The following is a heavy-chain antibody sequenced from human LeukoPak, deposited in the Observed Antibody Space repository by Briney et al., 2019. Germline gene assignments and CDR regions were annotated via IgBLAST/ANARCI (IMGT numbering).Heavy chain of an antibody. CDR1: GFTFSSYE. Sequence: GGSLRLSCAASGFTFSSYEMNWVRQAPGKGLEWVSYISSSGSTIYYADSVKGRFTISRGNAKNSLYLQMNSLRAEDTAVYYCARDAQRGYSGYDYWGQGTLVTVSS. J-gene: IGHJ4*02. CDR3: ARDAQRGYSGYDY. D-gene: IGHD5-12*01. CDR2: ISSSGSTI. V-gene: IGHV3-48*03.